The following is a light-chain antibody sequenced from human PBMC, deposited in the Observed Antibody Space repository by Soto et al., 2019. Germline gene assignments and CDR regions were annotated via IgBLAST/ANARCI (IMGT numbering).Light chain of an antibody. V-gene: IGKV3-20*01. J-gene: IGKJ3*01. Sequence: DIVFTQSPCTLSLSPGERATLSCRASQSVTNNYLAWYQQKPGQAPRLIIYGASSRAAGIPDRFTGRGSGTDFTLTISRLEPEDFAVYYCQHYGNWRFIFGPGTKVDIK. CDR2: GAS. CDR3: QHYGNWRFI. CDR1: QSVTNNY.